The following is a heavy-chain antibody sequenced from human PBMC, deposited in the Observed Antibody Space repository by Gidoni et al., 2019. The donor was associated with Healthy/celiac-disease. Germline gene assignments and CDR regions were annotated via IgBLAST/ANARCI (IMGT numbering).Heavy chain of an antibody. CDR1: AGSIRSSNW. CDR3: ARDRHYGTAVAGAFDY. V-gene: IGHV4-4*02. CDR2: IYHSGST. Sequence: QVQLQESGPGLVTPSGTLSLTCAVSAGSIRSSNWWSWVRQPPGKGLEWIGEIYHSGSTNYNPSLKSRVTISVDKSKNQFSLKLSSVTAADTAVYYCARDRHYGTAVAGAFDYWGQGTLVTVSS. J-gene: IGHJ4*02. D-gene: IGHD6-19*01.